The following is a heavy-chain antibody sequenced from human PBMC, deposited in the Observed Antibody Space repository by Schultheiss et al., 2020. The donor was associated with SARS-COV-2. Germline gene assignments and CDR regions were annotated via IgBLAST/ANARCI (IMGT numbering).Heavy chain of an antibody. CDR3: ARGGDIVVVVAATYYMDV. V-gene: IGHV3-48*01. CDR2: ISSSSSTI. CDR1: GFTFSSYS. Sequence: GGSLRLSCAASGFTFSSYSMNWVRQAPGKGLEWVSSISSSSSTIYYADSVKGRFTISRDNSKNTLYLQMNSLRAEDTAVYYCARGGDIVVVVAATYYMDVWGKGTTVTVSS. J-gene: IGHJ6*03. D-gene: IGHD2-15*01.